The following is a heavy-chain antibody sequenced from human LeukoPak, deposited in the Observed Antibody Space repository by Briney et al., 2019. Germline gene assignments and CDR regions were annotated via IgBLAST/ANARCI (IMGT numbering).Heavy chain of an antibody. CDR1: GFTFSNPW. CDR3: TTYYDFWSGYYDFDY. Sequence: PGGSLRLSCAASGFTFSNPWMSWVRQAPGKGLEWVGRIKSKTDGGTTDYAAPVKGRFTISRDDSKNTLYLQMNSLKTEDTAVYYCTTYYDFWSGYYDFDYWGQGTLVTVSS. J-gene: IGHJ4*02. CDR2: IKSKTDGGTT. D-gene: IGHD3-3*01. V-gene: IGHV3-15*01.